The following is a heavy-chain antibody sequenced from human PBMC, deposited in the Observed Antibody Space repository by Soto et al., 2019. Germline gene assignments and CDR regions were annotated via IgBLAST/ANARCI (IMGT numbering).Heavy chain of an antibody. CDR3: ARAPSYDFWSGKYYFDY. CDR1: GGSINSYY. Sequence: SETLSLTCTVSGGSINSYYWSWIRQPPGKGLEWIGYIYYSGSTNYNPSLKSRVTISVDTSKNQFSLKLSSVTAADTAVYYCARAPSYDFWSGKYYFDYWGQGTLVTVSS. CDR2: IYYSGST. V-gene: IGHV4-59*01. D-gene: IGHD3-3*01. J-gene: IGHJ4*02.